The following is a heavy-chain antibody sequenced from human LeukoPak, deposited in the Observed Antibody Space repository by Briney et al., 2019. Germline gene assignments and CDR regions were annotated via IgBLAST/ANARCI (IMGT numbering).Heavy chain of an antibody. CDR3: ARSPAYCGGDCPTGGAFDI. CDR2: VYFSGST. J-gene: IGHJ3*02. CDR1: GDSISNSRHH. Sequence: SETLSLTCTVSGDSISNSRHHWGWIRQPPGKGLEWTANVYFSGSTYYHPSLKSRVTISVDTSRNQFSLKLSSVTAADTAVYYCARSPAYCGGDCPTGGAFDIWGQGTMVTVSS. D-gene: IGHD2-21*02. V-gene: IGHV4-39*01.